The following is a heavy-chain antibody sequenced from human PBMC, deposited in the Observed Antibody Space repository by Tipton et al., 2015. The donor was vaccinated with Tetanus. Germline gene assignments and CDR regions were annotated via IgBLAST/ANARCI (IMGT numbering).Heavy chain of an antibody. Sequence: TLSLTCTVSGGSIRSGDYQWNWIRQPPGKGLEWLAYISYSGSTNSNYDLKSRITISRDTSKNQFSLKLTSVTAADTAVYYCARDPHTIRTGNHRGFDYWGQGTLVTVSS. V-gene: IGHV4-61*08. CDR1: GGSIRSGDYQ. J-gene: IGHJ4*02. D-gene: IGHD3-10*01. CDR2: ISYSGST. CDR3: ARDPHTIRTGNHRGFDY.